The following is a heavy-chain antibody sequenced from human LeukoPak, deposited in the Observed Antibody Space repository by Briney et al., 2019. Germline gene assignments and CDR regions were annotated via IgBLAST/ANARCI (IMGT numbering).Heavy chain of an antibody. CDR1: GASISSYY. V-gene: IGHV4-59*08. Sequence: PSETLSLTCTVSGASISSYYWSWIRQPPGEGLEWIGYIYYSGSNNYNPSLKSRVTISVDTSKNQLSLKLSSVTAADTAVYYCASRNYYDSSGYYPFDYWGQGTLVTVSS. CDR3: ASRNYYDSSGYYPFDY. D-gene: IGHD3-22*01. J-gene: IGHJ4*02. CDR2: IYYSGSN.